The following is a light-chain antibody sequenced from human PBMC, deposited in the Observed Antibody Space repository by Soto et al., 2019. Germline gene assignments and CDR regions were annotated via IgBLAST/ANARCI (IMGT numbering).Light chain of an antibody. Sequence: EIVLTQSPATLSLSPGERATLSCRASQSVRGILAWYQQKPGQAPRLLIYDTSNRATGIPARFSGSGSGTDFTLTISRLEPEDFAVYYCQVRTDWPPFKYTFGQGTKLEVK. CDR3: QVRTDWPPFKYT. CDR2: DTS. V-gene: IGKV3-11*01. J-gene: IGKJ2*01. CDR1: QSVRGI.